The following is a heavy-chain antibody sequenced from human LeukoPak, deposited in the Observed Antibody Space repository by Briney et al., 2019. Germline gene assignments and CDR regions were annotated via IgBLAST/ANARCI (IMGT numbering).Heavy chain of an antibody. CDR2: ISYDGSNK. J-gene: IGHJ4*01. D-gene: IGHD3-3*01. CDR1: GFTFSSYA. V-gene: IGHV3-30-3*01. Sequence: QPGGSLRLSCAASGFTFSSYAMHWVRQAPGKGLEWVAVISYDGSNKYYADSVKGRFTISRDNSKNTLYLQMNSLRAEDTAVYYCARDGSGVDYWGQGTLVTVSS. CDR3: ARDGSGVDY.